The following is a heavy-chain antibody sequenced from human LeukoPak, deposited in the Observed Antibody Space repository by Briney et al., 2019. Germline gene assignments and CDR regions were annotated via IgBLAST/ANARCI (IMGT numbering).Heavy chain of an antibody. CDR2: INHSGST. CDR3: ARALREYGSGSYYYGMDV. J-gene: IGHJ6*02. V-gene: IGHV4-39*07. CDR1: GGSISSSSYY. D-gene: IGHD3-10*01. Sequence: SETLSLTCTVSGGSISSSSYYWSWIRQPPGKGLEWIGEINHSGSTNYNPSLKSRVTISVDTSKNQFSLKLSSVTAADTAVYYCARALREYGSGSYYYGMDVWGQGTTVTVSS.